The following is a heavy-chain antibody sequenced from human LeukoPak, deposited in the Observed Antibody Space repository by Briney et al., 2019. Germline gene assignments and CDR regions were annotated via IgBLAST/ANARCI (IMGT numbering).Heavy chain of an antibody. Sequence: PGGSLRLSCAASGLPFSSYSMNWVRQGPGKGLEWVSYISSSSDTIYYEDSVKGRFTVSRDNAKNSLYLQMNSLRDEDTAVYYCARGYYYGMDVWGQGTTVTVSS. J-gene: IGHJ6*02. CDR2: ISSSSDTI. V-gene: IGHV3-48*02. CDR3: ARGYYYGMDV. CDR1: GLPFSSYS.